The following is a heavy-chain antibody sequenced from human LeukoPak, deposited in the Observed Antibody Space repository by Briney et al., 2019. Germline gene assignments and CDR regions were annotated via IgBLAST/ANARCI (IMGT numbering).Heavy chain of an antibody. CDR1: GFTFSSYS. Sequence: TGGSLRLSCAASGFTFSSYSMNWVRQAPGKGLEWVSSISSSSSYIYYADSVKGRFTISRDNAKNSLYLQMNSLRAEDTAVYYCARSTYYSSSCLNYWGQGTLVTVSS. J-gene: IGHJ4*02. V-gene: IGHV3-21*01. D-gene: IGHD6-13*01. CDR3: ARSTYYSSSCLNY. CDR2: ISSSSSYI.